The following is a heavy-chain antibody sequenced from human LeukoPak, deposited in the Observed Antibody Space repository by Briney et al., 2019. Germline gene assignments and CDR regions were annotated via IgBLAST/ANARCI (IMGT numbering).Heavy chain of an antibody. CDR1: GGSMIGGVSY. V-gene: IGHV4-61*02. Sequence: PSETLSLTCTVSGGSMIGGVSYWNWIRQPAGKGLEWIGRLYTTGSTIYNPSLRSRVSISAEMSKNQFSLRLQAVTAADTAVYFCVRGEPIVDTWFDSWSQGTLVTVSS. CDR3: VRGEPIVDTWFDS. J-gene: IGHJ5*01. CDR2: LYTTGST. D-gene: IGHD1-14*01.